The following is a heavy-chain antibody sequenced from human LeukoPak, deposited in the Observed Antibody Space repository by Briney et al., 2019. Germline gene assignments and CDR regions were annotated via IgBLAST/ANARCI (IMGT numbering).Heavy chain of an antibody. D-gene: IGHD3-16*01. Sequence: PSETLSLTCSVSGGSVSSDSYYWSWIRQPPGKGLEWIGYIYYSGSTNYNPSLKSRVTISVDTSKNQFSLKLSSVTAADTAVYYCARDQATFWYFDLWGRGTLVTVSS. V-gene: IGHV4-61*01. CDR1: GGSVSSDSYY. CDR3: ARDQATFWYFDL. J-gene: IGHJ2*01. CDR2: IYYSGST.